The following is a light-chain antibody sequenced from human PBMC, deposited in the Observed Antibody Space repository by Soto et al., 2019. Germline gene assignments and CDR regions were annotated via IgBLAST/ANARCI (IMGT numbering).Light chain of an antibody. J-gene: IGLJ2*01. CDR2: EVS. CDR3: SSYGGSNTVV. CDR1: SSDVGGYNY. Sequence: QSALTQPPSASGSPGQSVTISCTGSSSDVGGYNYVSWYQQHPGTAPKLMIYEVSKRPSGVPDRLSGSKSGNTAYLTVSGLQSEDEADYYCSSYGGSNTVVFGGGTQLTVL. V-gene: IGLV2-8*01.